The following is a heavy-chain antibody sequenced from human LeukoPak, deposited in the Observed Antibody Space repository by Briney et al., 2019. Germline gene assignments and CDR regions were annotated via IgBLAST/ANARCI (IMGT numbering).Heavy chain of an antibody. D-gene: IGHD3-10*01. Sequence: SETLSLTCTVSGGSISSYYWSWIRQPAGKGLEWIGRIYTSGSTNYNPSLKSRVTISVDTSKNQFSLKLSSVTAADTAVYYCARDGWVRGVKAFDIWGQGTMVTVSS. CDR2: IYTSGST. J-gene: IGHJ3*02. V-gene: IGHV4-4*07. CDR1: GGSISSYY. CDR3: ARDGWVRGVKAFDI.